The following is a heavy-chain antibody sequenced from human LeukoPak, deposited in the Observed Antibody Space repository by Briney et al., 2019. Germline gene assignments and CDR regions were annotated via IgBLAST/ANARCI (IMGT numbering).Heavy chain of an antibody. CDR2: IYNSGST. CDR1: GGSISSGDYY. CDR3: ARDHRSGGSCYSANYYYGMDV. V-gene: IGHV4-30-4*01. Sequence: SETLSLTCSVSGGSISSGDYYWSWIRQPPGKGLEWIGYIYNSGSTYYNPSLKSRVTISVDTSKNQFSLKLSSVTAADTAVYYCARDHRSGGSCYSANYYYGMDVWGQGTTVTVSS. D-gene: IGHD2-15*01. J-gene: IGHJ6*02.